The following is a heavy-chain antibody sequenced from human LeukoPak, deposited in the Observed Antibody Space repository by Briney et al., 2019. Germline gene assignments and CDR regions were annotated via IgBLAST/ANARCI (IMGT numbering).Heavy chain of an antibody. J-gene: IGHJ4*02. Sequence: GESLKISCKGSGYSFTNYWIGWVRQMAGKGLEWMGIIYPGDSDTTYSPSFQGQVTISADKSISTAYLQWSSLKASDTAMYYCARRRDDYLDYWGQGTLVTVSS. CDR1: GYSFTNYW. V-gene: IGHV5-51*01. CDR3: ARRRDDYLDY. CDR2: IYPGDSDT.